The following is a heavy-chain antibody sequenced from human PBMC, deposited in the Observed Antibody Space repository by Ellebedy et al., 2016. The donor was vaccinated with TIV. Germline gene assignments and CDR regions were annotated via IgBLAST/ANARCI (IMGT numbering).Heavy chain of an antibody. CDR1: SYTFSNFG. D-gene: IGHD1-26*01. CDR3: ARDGGSYSDFDY. CDR2: INPNSGGT. V-gene: IGHV1-2*04. J-gene: IGHJ4*02. Sequence: AASVKVSCKASSYTFSNFGVSWVRQAPGQGLEWMGWINPNSGGTNYAQKFQGWVTMTRDTSISTAYMELSRLRSDDTAVYYCARDGGSYSDFDYWGQGTLVTVSS.